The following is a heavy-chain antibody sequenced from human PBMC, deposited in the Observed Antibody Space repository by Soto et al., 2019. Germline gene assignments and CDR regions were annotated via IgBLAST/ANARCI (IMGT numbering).Heavy chain of an antibody. CDR1: EFTFRSYA. Sequence: EVQLLESGGGLVQPGGSLRLSCAASEFTFRSYAMSWVRQSPGKGLEWVSAIINSGYDTYHADSVKGRFTISIDNTKNTLYLEMNSLKAEDTAVYYCVKGSTTSRPYYFDHGGQGTLVTVST. J-gene: IGHJ4*02. D-gene: IGHD1-26*01. V-gene: IGHV3-23*01. CDR2: IINSGYDT. CDR3: VKGSTTSRPYYFDH.